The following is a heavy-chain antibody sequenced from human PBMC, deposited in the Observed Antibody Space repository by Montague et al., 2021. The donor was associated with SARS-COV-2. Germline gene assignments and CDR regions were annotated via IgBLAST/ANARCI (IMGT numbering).Heavy chain of an antibody. CDR2: IYYSGST. V-gene: IGHV4-59*01. CDR1: GGSFSGYY. D-gene: IGHD3-3*01. CDR3: ARVVGDYDFWSGQHYYYYYMDV. Sequence: SETLSLTCAVYGGSFSGYYWSWIRQPPGKGLEWIGYIYYSGSTNYNPSLKSRVTISVDTSKNQFSLKLSSVTAADTAVYSCARVVGDYDFWSGQHYYYYYMDVWGKGTTVTVSS. J-gene: IGHJ6*03.